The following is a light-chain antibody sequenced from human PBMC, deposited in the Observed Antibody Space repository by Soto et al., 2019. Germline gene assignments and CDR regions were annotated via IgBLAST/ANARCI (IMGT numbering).Light chain of an antibody. CDR3: SSYTSISPVV. Sequence: QSALTQPASVSGSPGQSITISCTGTSSDVGSYNYVSWYQQHPGKVPKLMIYEVSNRPSGVSNRFSGSKSGNTASLTISGLQAEDEADYYCSSYTSISPVVFGGGTKLTVL. CDR2: EVS. J-gene: IGLJ2*01. CDR1: SSDVGSYNY. V-gene: IGLV2-14*01.